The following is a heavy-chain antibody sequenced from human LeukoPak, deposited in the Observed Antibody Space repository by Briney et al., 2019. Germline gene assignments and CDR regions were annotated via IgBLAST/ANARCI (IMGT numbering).Heavy chain of an antibody. CDR3: ARRNQYYYDSSGYYGVYFDY. CDR2: IKQDGSEK. Sequence: PGGSLRLSCAASGFTFSSYWMSWVRQAPGKGLEWVANIKQDGSEKYYVDSVKGRFTISRDNAKNSLYLQMNSLRAEDTAVYYCARRNQYYYDSSGYYGVYFDYWGQGTLVTVSS. J-gene: IGHJ4*02. V-gene: IGHV3-7*01. D-gene: IGHD3-22*01. CDR1: GFTFSSYW.